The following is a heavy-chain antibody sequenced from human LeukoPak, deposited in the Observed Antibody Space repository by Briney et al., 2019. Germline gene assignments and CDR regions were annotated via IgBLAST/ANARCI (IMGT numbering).Heavy chain of an antibody. CDR2: AGWAGGTT. CDR3: AKELDTMFFDY. V-gene: IGHV3-43*01. CDR1: GFNFDRYT. Sequence: GGSLRLSCATSGFNFDRYTIHWVRQAPGKGLEWVSLAGWAGGTTFYSDSVRGRFTISRDGGRKSVYLQMNSLTTDDTAFYFCAKELDTMFFDYWGQGALVTVSS. J-gene: IGHJ4*02. D-gene: IGHD3-10*02.